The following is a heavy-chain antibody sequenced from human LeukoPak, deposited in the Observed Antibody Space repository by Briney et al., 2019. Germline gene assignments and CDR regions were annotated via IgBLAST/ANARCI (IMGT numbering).Heavy chain of an antibody. V-gene: IGHV4-61*01. CDR3: ARGSGCYDY. CDR1: GDSISSNTDY. J-gene: IGHJ4*02. Sequence: SETLSLTCTVSGDSISSNTDYWSWVRQPPGKGLEWIGYMYYSGATNYNPSLKSRVTISVDTSKNQFSLKVTSVTAADTAVYYCARGSGCYDYWGQGTLITVSS. D-gene: IGHD6-19*01. CDR2: MYYSGAT.